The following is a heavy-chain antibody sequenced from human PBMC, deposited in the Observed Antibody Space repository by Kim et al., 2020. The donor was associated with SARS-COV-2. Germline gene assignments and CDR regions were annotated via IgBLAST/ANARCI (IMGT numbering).Heavy chain of an antibody. CDR2: IGIADDT. D-gene: IGHD6-19*01. Sequence: GGSLRLSCTGSGFTFSSYDMHWVRQATGKCLEWVSAIGIADDTYYPDSVKGRFTISRDNAKNSFYLQMNGLTAGDAAVHYCTRKAVPGFLCYFDLWGRGT. J-gene: IGHJ2*01. V-gene: IGHV3-13*04. CDR1: GFTFSSYD. CDR3: TRKAVPGFLCYFDL.